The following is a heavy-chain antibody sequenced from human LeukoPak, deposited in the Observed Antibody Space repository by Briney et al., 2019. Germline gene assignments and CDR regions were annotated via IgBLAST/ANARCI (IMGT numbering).Heavy chain of an antibody. J-gene: IGHJ4*02. CDR2: INHSGST. D-gene: IGHD3-10*01. CDR3: ARELTMVRGVYY. CDR1: GGSFSGYY. V-gene: IGHV4-34*01. Sequence: SETLSLTCAVYGGSFSGYYWSWIRQPPGKGLEWIGEINHSGSTNYNPSLKSRVTISVDTSKNQFSLKLSSVTAADTAVYYCARELTMVRGVYYWGQGTLVTVSS.